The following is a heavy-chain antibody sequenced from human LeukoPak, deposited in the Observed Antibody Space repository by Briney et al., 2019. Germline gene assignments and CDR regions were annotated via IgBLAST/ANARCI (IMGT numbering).Heavy chain of an antibody. CDR1: GYTFTGYY. CDR2: INPNSGKT. D-gene: IGHD2-15*01. Sequence: GASVKVSCKASGYTFTGYYMHWVRQAPGQGLEWMGWINPNSGKTVYAHKFQGRVTITRNTSISTVYMELSSLRSEDTAIYYCARFLRREDYWGQGTLVTVSS. V-gene: IGHV1-8*03. J-gene: IGHJ4*02. CDR3: ARFLRREDY.